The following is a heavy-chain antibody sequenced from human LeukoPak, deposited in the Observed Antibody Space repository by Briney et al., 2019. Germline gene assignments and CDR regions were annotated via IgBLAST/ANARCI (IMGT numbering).Heavy chain of an antibody. J-gene: IGHJ4*02. V-gene: IGHV4-39*01. CDR1: GGSISSSSYY. CDR3: ARNLAIYGDPGVFDY. CDR2: IYYSGST. D-gene: IGHD4-17*01. Sequence: PSETLSLTCTVSGGSISSSSYYWGWIRQPPGKGLEWIGSIYYSGSTYYNPSLKSRVTISVDTSKNQFSLKLSSVTAADTAVYYCARNLAIYGDPGVFDYWGQGTLVTVSS.